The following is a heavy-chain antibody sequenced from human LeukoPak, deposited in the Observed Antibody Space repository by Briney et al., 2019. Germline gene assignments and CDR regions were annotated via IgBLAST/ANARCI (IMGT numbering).Heavy chain of an antibody. V-gene: IGHV3-53*01. Sequence: GGSLRLSCAASGFTVSFNYMSRVRQAPGKGLEWVSVVYDGGTTAYADSVRGRFTISRDNSKNTLYLQMNSLRAEDTAVYYCARGYSNSRDYWGQGILVTVSS. J-gene: IGHJ4*02. CDR3: ARGYSNSRDY. D-gene: IGHD6-6*01. CDR2: VYDGGTT. CDR1: GFTVSFNY.